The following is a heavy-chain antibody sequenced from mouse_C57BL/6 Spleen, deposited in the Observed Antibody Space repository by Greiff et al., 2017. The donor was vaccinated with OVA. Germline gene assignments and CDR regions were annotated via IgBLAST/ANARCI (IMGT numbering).Heavy chain of an antibody. CDR3: ARRDSSGYEDYFDD. Sequence: VQLVESGPELVKPGASVKISCKASGYAFSSSWMNWVKQRPGQGLEWIGRIYPGDGDTNYNGKFKGKATLTADKSSSTAYMQLSSLTSEDSAVYFCARRDSSGYEDYFDDWGKGTTLTVSS. D-gene: IGHD3-2*02. CDR1: GYAFSSSW. J-gene: IGHJ2*01. CDR2: IYPGDGDT. V-gene: IGHV1-82*01.